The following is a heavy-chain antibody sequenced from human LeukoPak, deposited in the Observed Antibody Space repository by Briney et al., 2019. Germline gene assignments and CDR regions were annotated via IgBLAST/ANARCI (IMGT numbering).Heavy chain of an antibody. CDR2: VFNGGTT. J-gene: IGHJ4*02. CDR3: ASRPAGSTWYGVFDY. V-gene: IGHV4-59*11. Sequence: PSETLSLTCSVSGGSINSHYWSWIRQSPGKGLEWIGYVFNGGTTNYNPSLKSRVTMSLDTSRDQFSLRLSSATAADTAIYYCASRPAGSTWYGVFDYWSQGTLVTVSS. D-gene: IGHD6-13*01. CDR1: GGSINSHY.